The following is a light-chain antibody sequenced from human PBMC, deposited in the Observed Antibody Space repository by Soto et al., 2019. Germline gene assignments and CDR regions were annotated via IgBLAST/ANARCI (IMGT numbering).Light chain of an antibody. CDR1: QTISSW. Sequence: DIQMTQSPSTLSGSVGDRVTITCRASQTISSWLAWYQQKPGKAPKLLIYKASTLKSGVPSRFSGSGSGTEFSLTISSLQPDDFATYYCQHYSSDRTTFGQGTKVDIK. J-gene: IGKJ1*01. CDR3: QHYSSDRTT. CDR2: KAS. V-gene: IGKV1-5*03.